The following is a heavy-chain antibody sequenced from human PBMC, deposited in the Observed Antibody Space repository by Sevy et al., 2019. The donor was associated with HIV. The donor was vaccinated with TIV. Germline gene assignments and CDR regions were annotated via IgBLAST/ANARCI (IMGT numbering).Heavy chain of an antibody. D-gene: IGHD2-8*01. CDR3: AKDRSYRRGYCNNGGWFSFDY. J-gene: IGHJ4*02. V-gene: IGHV3-23*01. CDR2: ISGSGSST. CDR1: GFIFGSYG. Sequence: GGSLRLSCSASGFIFGSYGMTWVRQAPGKGLEWVSGISGSGSSTYYADSVKGRFTFSRDNSKNSLYMQMNVLRVEDTAIYYCAKDRSYRRGYCNNGGWFSFDYWGQGTLVTVSS.